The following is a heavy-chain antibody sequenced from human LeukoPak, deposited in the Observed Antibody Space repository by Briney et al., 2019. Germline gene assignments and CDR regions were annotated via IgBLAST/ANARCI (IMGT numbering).Heavy chain of an antibody. Sequence: GGSLRLSCAASGFTFSSYAMHWVRQAPGKGLEGVAVISYDGSNKYYADSVKGRFTISRDNSKNTLYLQMNSLRAEDTAVYYCARDRNNYMVRGVNNWFDPWGQGTLVTVSS. CDR2: ISYDGSNK. CDR3: ARDRNNYMVRGVNNWFDP. CDR1: GFTFSSYA. D-gene: IGHD3-10*01. J-gene: IGHJ5*02. V-gene: IGHV3-30*04.